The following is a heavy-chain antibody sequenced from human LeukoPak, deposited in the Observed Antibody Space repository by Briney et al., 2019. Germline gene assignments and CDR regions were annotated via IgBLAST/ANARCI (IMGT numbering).Heavy chain of an antibody. Sequence: PSQTLSLTCTVSGGSISSGGYYWSWIRRHPGKGLEWIGYIYSSGSTYYNPSLKSRVTISVDTSKNQFSLKLSSVTAADTGVYYCAREPYGSGNNWFDPWGQGTLVTVSS. CDR2: IYSSGST. CDR3: AREPYGSGNNWFDP. D-gene: IGHD3-10*01. J-gene: IGHJ5*02. CDR1: GGSISSGGYY. V-gene: IGHV4-31*03.